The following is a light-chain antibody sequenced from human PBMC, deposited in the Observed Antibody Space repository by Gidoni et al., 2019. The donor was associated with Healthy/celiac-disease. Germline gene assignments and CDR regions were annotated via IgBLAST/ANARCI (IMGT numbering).Light chain of an antibody. Sequence: EIVMTQSPATLSVSPGERATLSCRASQSVSSNLAWYQQKPEQAPRLLINGASTRATGIPARFSGSGSETEFTLTISSLQSEDFAVYYCQQYNNWPPYTFGQGTKVEIK. CDR1: QSVSSN. CDR2: GAS. J-gene: IGKJ2*01. CDR3: QQYNNWPPYT. V-gene: IGKV3-15*01.